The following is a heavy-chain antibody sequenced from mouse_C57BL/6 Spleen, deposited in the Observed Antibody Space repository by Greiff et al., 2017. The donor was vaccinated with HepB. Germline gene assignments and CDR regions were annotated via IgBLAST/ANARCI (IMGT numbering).Heavy chain of an antibody. CDR3: ARRVFGSSYLYFDY. CDR2: IYPGSGST. Sequence: VKLKQPGAELVKPGASVKMSCKASGYTFTSYWITWVKQRPGQGLEWIGDIYPGSGSTNYNEKFKSKATLTVDTSSSTAYMQLSSLTSEDSAVYYCARRVFGSSYLYFDYWGQGTTLTVSS. V-gene: IGHV1-55*01. CDR1: GYTFTSYW. D-gene: IGHD1-1*01. J-gene: IGHJ2*01.